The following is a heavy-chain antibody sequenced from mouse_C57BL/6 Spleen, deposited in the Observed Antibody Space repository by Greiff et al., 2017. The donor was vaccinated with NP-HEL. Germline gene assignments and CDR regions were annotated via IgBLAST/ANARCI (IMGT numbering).Heavy chain of an antibody. V-gene: IGHV1-19*01. CDR3: AREGNSDYFDD. Sequence: VQLQQSGPVLVKPGASVKMSCKASGYTFTDYYMNWVKQSHGKSLEWIGVINPYNGGTSYNQKFKGKATLTVDKSSSTAYMELNSLTSEDSAVYYCAREGNSDYFDDWGQGTTLTVSS. CDR1: GYTFTDYY. CDR2: INPYNGGT. J-gene: IGHJ2*01. D-gene: IGHD2-1*01.